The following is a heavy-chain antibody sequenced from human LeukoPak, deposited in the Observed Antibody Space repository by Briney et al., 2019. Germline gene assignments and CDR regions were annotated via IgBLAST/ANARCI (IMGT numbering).Heavy chain of an antibody. J-gene: IGHJ4*02. Sequence: PGGSLRLSCAASGFTFSSYAMSWVRQAPGKGLEWVSFVSSDGSREYYGDSVKGRFTISRDNSKNTLFLELNSLRAEDTAVYYCAKARGYNYAYSYYFDYWGQGTLVTVSS. V-gene: IGHV3-30*18. CDR3: AKARGYNYAYSYYFDY. CDR1: GFTFSSYA. D-gene: IGHD5-18*01. CDR2: VSSDGSRE.